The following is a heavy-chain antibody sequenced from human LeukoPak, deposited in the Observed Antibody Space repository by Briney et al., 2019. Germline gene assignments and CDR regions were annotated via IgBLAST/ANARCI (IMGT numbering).Heavy chain of an antibody. CDR1: GFTFLSYS. D-gene: IGHD6-19*01. CDR2: ISGSGDST. CDR3: AKAGSWSSGWYAWFDP. V-gene: IGHV3-23*01. J-gene: IGHJ5*02. Sequence: QPGGSLRLSCAASGFTFLSYSMNWVRQAPGKGLDGVSAISGSGDSTYYADSVKGRFTISRDNSKNTLYLQMNSLRDEDTAVYYCAKAGSWSSGWYAWFDPWGQGTLVTVSS.